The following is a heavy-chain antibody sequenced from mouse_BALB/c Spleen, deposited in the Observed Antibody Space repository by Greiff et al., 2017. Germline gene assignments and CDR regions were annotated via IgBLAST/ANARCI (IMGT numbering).Heavy chain of an antibody. D-gene: IGHD1-2*01. CDR3: TPSFITTATGY. CDR2: IYPGNSDT. CDR1: GYTFTSYW. Sequence: EVQLVESGTVLARPGASVKMSCKASGYTFTSYWMHWVKQRPGQGLEWIGAIYPGNSDTSYNQKFKGKAKLTAVTSTSTAYMELSSLTNEDSAVYYCTPSFITTATGYWGQGTTLTVSS. J-gene: IGHJ2*01. V-gene: IGHV1-5*01.